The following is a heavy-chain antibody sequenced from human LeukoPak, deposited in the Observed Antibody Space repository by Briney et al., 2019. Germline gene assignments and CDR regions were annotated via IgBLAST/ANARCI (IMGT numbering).Heavy chain of an antibody. CDR1: GFTFSSYA. J-gene: IGHJ6*03. CDR2: ISGSGGST. CDR3: AKRGFGELLGYYYYYMDV. D-gene: IGHD3-10*01. Sequence: GGSLRLSCAASGFTFSSYAMSWVRQAPGKGLEWVSAISGSGGSTYYADSVKGRFTISRDNPKNTLYLQMNSLRAEDTAVYYCAKRGFGELLGYYYYYMDVWGKGTTVTVSS. V-gene: IGHV3-23*01.